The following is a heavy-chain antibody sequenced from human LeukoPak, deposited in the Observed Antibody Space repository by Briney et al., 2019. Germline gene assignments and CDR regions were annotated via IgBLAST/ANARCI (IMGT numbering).Heavy chain of an antibody. CDR1: GYTFTDYY. CDR2: INPNNGGT. CDR3: ARDPMVRGVRDPFDY. D-gene: IGHD3-10*01. Sequence: ASVKVSCKASGYTFTDYYIHWVRQAPGQGLEWMAWINPNNGGTNYAQKFQGRVTMTRDTSISTAYMELSRLRSDDTAVYYCARDPMVRGVRDPFDYWGQGTLVTVSS. J-gene: IGHJ4*02. V-gene: IGHV1-2*02.